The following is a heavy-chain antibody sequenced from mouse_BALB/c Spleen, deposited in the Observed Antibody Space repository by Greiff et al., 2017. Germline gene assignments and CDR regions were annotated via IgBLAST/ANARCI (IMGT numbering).Heavy chain of an antibody. CDR1: GYTFTSYY. Sequence: VQLQQSGAELVKPGASVKLSCKASGYTFTSYYMYWVKQRPGQGLEWIGEINPSNGGTNFNEKFKSKATLTVDKSSSTAYMQLSSLTSEDSAVYYCTRDYYGTSGYAMYYWGQGTSVTVSA. CDR3: TRDYYGTSGYAMYY. V-gene: IGHV1S81*02. J-gene: IGHJ4*01. D-gene: IGHD2-1*01. CDR2: INPSNGGT.